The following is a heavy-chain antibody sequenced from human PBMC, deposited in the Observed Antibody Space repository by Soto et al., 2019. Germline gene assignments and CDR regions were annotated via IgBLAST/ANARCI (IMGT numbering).Heavy chain of an antibody. Sequence: WETLSLTCTVSGGSISSSSYYWGWIRQPPGKGLEWIGSIYYSGSTYYNPSLKSRVTISVDTSKNQFSLKLSSVTAADTAVYYCARAVAGTTYYYYYGMDVWGQGTTVTVSS. CDR1: GGSISSSSYY. V-gene: IGHV4-39*01. CDR2: IYYSGST. CDR3: ARAVAGTTYYYYYGMDV. D-gene: IGHD6-19*01. J-gene: IGHJ6*02.